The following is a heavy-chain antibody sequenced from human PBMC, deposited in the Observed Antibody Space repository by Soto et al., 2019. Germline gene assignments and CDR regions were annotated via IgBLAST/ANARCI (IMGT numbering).Heavy chain of an antibody. Sequence: QVQLVESGGGLVKPGGSLRLSCAASGFTFSDYYMSWIRQAPGKGVEWVSYISSSGSTIYYADSVKGQFTITRDNAKNSPYQQRKSLEAENTPVYYCAQEHTAASAPFNYWGQGTLVTVSS. CDR3: AQEHTAASAPFNY. D-gene: IGHD6-13*01. CDR2: ISSSGSTI. CDR1: GFTFSDYY. J-gene: IGHJ4*02. V-gene: IGHV3-11*01.